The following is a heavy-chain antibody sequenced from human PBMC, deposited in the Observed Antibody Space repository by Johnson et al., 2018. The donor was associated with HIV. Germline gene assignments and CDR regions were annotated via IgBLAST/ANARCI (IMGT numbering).Heavy chain of an antibody. J-gene: IGHJ3*02. CDR1: GLTVSSNY. Sequence: VQLVESGGGLVQPGASLTLSCAASGLTVSSNYMSWVRQAPGKGLEWVSTISGSGGSTYYADSVKGRFTISRDNSKNTLYLQMNSLRAEDTAVYYCAREMAWEDAFDIWGQGTMVTVSS. V-gene: IGHV3-23*04. CDR3: AREMAWEDAFDI. D-gene: IGHD5-24*01. CDR2: ISGSGGST.